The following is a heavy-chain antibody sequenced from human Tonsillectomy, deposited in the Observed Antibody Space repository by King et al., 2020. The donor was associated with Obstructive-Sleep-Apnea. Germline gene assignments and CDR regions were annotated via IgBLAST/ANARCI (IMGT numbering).Heavy chain of an antibody. CDR2: IRQGGSDK. CDR3: ARTLIAGYASGGYGVPGDD. J-gene: IGHJ4*02. V-gene: IGHV3-7*03. D-gene: IGHD6-19*01. Sequence: VQLQESGGGLVQPGGSLRLSCVASGFTFSSYWMTWVRQAPGKGLEGVANIRQGGSDKYHVDSLKGRSTIARDNAKNSLFLQLNNLRAEDTAVYYCARTLIAGYASGGYGVPGDDGGQGTLVTVSS. CDR1: GFTFSSYW.